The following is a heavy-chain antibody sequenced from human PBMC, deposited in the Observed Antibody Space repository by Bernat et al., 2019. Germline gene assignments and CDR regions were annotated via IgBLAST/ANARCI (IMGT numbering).Heavy chain of an antibody. CDR3: ARGDSSSYEYYDYCMDV. J-gene: IGHJ6*03. V-gene: IGHV1-69*01. CDR1: GGTFSSYA. D-gene: IGHD6-13*01. Sequence: QVQLVQSGAEVKKPGSSVKVSCKASGGTFSSYAIIWVRQAPGQGLEWMGGIIPILGTANYAQKFKGRVTITADESTSTAYMELSSLRSEETAVYYCARGDSSSYEYYDYCMDVWGKGTTVTVSS. CDR2: IIPILGTA.